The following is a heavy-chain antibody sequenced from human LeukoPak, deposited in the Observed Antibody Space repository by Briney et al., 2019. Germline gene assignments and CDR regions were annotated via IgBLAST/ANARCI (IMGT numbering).Heavy chain of an antibody. CDR2: ISYDGGNK. V-gene: IGHV3-30*18. CDR3: AKGFSGSYPASDDAFDI. J-gene: IGHJ3*02. CDR1: GFTFRSYG. Sequence: PGGSLRLSCAASGFTFRSYGMPWVRQAPGKGLEWVADISYDGGNKYYADSVKGRFTISRDNSKNTLYLQMNSLRAEDTAVYYCAKGFSGSYPASDDAFDIWGQGTMATVSS. D-gene: IGHD1-26*01.